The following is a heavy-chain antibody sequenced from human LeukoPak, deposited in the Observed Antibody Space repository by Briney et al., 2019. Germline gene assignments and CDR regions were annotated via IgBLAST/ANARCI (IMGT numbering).Heavy chain of an antibody. CDR2: INHSGST. D-gene: IGHD3-22*01. CDR1: GGSISHYY. J-gene: IGHJ4*02. Sequence: PSETLSLTCTVSGGSISHYYWSWIRQPPGKGLEWIGEINHSGSTNYNPSLKSRVTISVDTSKNQFSLKLSSVTAADTAVYYCARGGYYDSSGYYDFDYWGQGTLVTVSS. V-gene: IGHV4-34*01. CDR3: ARGGYYDSSGYYDFDY.